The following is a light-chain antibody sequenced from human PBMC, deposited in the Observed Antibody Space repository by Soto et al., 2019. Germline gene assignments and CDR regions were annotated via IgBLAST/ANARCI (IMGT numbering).Light chain of an antibody. CDR3: CSYAGSYTYVI. CDR2: EAN. CDR1: SSDVGSYDL. V-gene: IGLV2-23*01. J-gene: IGLJ2*01. Sequence: QSVLAQPASVSGSPGQSITISCTGTSSDVGSYDLVSWYQQRPGEAPKVMIYEANRRPSGVSNRFSGSKSGNTASLTISGLQADDEADYFCCSYAGSYTYVIFGGGTKVT.